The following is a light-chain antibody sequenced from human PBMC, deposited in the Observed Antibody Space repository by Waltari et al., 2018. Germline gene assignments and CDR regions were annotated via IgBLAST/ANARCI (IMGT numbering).Light chain of an antibody. J-gene: IGLJ1*01. CDR3: SSYRSSSTLKYV. CDR2: EVG. CDR1: SSDVGGYNY. Sequence: QSALTQPASVSGSPGQSITISCTGTSSDVGGYNYVSWYQQHPDKVPKLMIYEVGSRPSGVSDRFSGSKSGNMASLTISGLQAEDEADYYCSSYRSSSTLKYVFGTGTKVTVL. V-gene: IGLV2-14*01.